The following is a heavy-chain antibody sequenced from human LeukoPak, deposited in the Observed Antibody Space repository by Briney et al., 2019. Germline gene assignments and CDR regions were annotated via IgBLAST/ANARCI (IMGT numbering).Heavy chain of an antibody. Sequence: GVSLRLFCAASGFTFSSYSMNWVRQAPGKGLEWVSSISSTSTYIYYADSVKGRFTISRDNAKNSLYLQMNSLRAEDTAVYYCACLVGATQDVWGKGTTVIVSS. J-gene: IGHJ6*04. D-gene: IGHD1-26*01. CDR1: GFTFSSYS. CDR3: ACLVGATQDV. V-gene: IGHV3-21*01. CDR2: ISSTSTYI.